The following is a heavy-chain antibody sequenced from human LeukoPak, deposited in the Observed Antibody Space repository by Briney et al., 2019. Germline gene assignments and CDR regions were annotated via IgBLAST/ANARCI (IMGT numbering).Heavy chain of an antibody. CDR2: MNPNSGGT. CDR1: GYTFTGYY. D-gene: IGHD2-15*01. CDR3: ARAYCSGGSCYEFDY. V-gene: IGHV1-2*02. J-gene: IGHJ4*02. Sequence: GASVKVFCKASGYTFTGYYVHWGRQAPGQGLEWMGWMNPNSGGTIYPQKFQGRVTMTRDTSISTAYMELSRLRSDDTAVYYCARAYCSGGSCYEFDYWGQGTLVTVSS.